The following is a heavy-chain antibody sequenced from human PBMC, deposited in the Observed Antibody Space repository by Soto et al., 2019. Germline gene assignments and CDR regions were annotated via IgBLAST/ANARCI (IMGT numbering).Heavy chain of an antibody. CDR3: ARGRGYSYGYYYYYYGMDV. J-gene: IGHJ6*02. Sequence: SETLSLTCAVYGGSFSGYYWSWIRQPPGKGLEWIGEINHSGSTNYNPSLKSRVTISVDTSKNQFSLKLSSVTAADTAVYYCARGRGYSYGYYYYYYGMDVWGQGTTVTVSS. CDR1: GGSFSGYY. V-gene: IGHV4-34*01. D-gene: IGHD5-18*01. CDR2: INHSGST.